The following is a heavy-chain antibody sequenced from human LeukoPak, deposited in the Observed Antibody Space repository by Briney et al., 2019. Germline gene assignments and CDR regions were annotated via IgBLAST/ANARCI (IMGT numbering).Heavy chain of an antibody. Sequence: SETLSLTCTVSGGSIRSGTDYWSWIRQPAGKGLEWIGRIYMSGSTDYNPSFKSRVTMSVDTSKNQVSLKLRSVTAADTAVYYCARVVWGGDFHYSLDVWGKGTTVVVSS. D-gene: IGHD7-27*01. V-gene: IGHV4-61*02. CDR1: GGSIRSGTDY. CDR3: ARVVWGGDFHYSLDV. J-gene: IGHJ6*03. CDR2: IYMSGST.